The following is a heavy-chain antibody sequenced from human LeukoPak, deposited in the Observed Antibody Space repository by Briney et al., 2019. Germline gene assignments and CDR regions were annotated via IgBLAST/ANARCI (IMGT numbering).Heavy chain of an antibody. CDR3: ARAWEEMATITYFDY. J-gene: IGHJ4*02. CDR2: VHHSGST. Sequence: PSETLSLTCTVSGGSMTHFYWTWIRQFPGRGLEWIGYVHHSGSTGYHPSLKTRVVISVDMSKGQFSLKLNSVTTEDTAVYYCARAWEEMATITYFDYWGQGTLVTVSS. CDR1: GGSMTHFY. D-gene: IGHD5-24*01. V-gene: IGHV4-59*12.